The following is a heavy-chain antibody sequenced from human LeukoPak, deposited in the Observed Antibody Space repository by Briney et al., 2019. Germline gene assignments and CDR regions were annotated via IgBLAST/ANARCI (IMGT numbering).Heavy chain of an antibody. Sequence: PSETLSLTCAVYGGSFSGYYWSWIRQSPGKGLEWIGEINHSGSTNYNPSLKSRVTISVDTSKNQFSLKLSSVTAADTAVYYCARGSAAAGTGYWGQGTLVTVSS. V-gene: IGHV4-34*01. D-gene: IGHD6-13*01. CDR1: GGSFSGYY. J-gene: IGHJ4*02. CDR2: INHSGST. CDR3: ARGSAAAGTGY.